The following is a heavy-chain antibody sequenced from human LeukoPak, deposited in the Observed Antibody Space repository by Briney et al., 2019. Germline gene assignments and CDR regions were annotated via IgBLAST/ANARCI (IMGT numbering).Heavy chain of an antibody. CDR2: IYHSGST. Sequence: NPSGTLSLTCAVSGGSISSSNWWSWVRQPPGKGLEWIGEIYHSGSTNYNPSLKSRVTISVDKSKNQFSLKLSSVTAADTAVYYCARSLRLWFANDAFDIWGQGTMVTVSS. CDR1: GGSISSSNW. D-gene: IGHD3-10*01. CDR3: ARSLRLWFANDAFDI. V-gene: IGHV4-4*02. J-gene: IGHJ3*02.